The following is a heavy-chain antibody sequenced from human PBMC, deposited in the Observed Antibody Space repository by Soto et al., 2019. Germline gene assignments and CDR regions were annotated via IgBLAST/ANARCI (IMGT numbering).Heavy chain of an antibody. V-gene: IGHV4-59*08. CDR3: ARLGGYYQAFDQ. CDR2: VSSTGTT. D-gene: IGHD3-22*01. Sequence: PSETLSLTCTVSGASITQYYWNWIRQSPGKGLEWIVSVSSTGTTVYNPSLTSRVTVSLDTSKKQFSLKLRSVTAADTAVYFCARLGGYYQAFDQWGQGALVTVSS. CDR1: GASITQYY. J-gene: IGHJ4*01.